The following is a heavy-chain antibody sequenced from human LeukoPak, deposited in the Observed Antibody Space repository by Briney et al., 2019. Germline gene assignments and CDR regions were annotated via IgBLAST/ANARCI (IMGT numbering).Heavy chain of an antibody. CDR2: IYYSGST. J-gene: IGHJ4*02. D-gene: IGHD6-19*01. Sequence: SETLSLTCTVSGGSMSPYHWGWIRQPPGKGLEWTGYIYYSGSTNYNPSLKSRVTISVDTSKNQFSLMLSSVTAADTAIYYCARAVSGRFDYRGQGTLVTVSS. CDR3: ARAVSGRFDY. CDR1: GGSMSPYH. V-gene: IGHV4-59*08.